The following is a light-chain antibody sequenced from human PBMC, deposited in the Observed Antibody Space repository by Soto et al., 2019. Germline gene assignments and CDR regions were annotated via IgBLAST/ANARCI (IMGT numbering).Light chain of an antibody. CDR2: KAS. CDR3: QHYHSYPYT. V-gene: IGKV1-5*03. J-gene: IGKJ2*01. CDR1: QNIIVW. Sequence: DIQMTQSPPILSASVGDRVAITCRASQNIIVWLAWYQQKPGKAPKLLISKASTLESGVPSRFSGNGSGTEFTLTINSLQPDDFATYCCQHYHSYPYTFGQGTKLEIK.